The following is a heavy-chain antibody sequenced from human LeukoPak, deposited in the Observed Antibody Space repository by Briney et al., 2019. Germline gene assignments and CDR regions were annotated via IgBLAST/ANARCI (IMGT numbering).Heavy chain of an antibody. D-gene: IGHD5-24*01. Sequence: GGSLRLSCAASGFNFSSFVMHWVRQAPGKGLEWVAVIGRDGRNKFYADSLKGRFTISRDNSKNTLYLQMNSLTVEYTAVYSCVTDDDSDGNGLDVWGQGTMVSVSS. CDR1: GFNFSSFV. J-gene: IGHJ3*01. CDR3: VTDDDSDGNGLDV. V-gene: IGHV3-33*01. CDR2: IGRDGRNK.